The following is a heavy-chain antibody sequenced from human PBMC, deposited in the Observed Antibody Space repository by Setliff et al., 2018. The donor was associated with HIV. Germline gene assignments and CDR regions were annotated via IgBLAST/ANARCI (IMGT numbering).Heavy chain of an antibody. CDR3: ARIGTMAGHYYFDY. J-gene: IGHJ4*02. CDR2: IDWDDDK. V-gene: IGHV2-70*04. D-gene: IGHD6-19*01. CDR1: GFSLSTSGMR. Sequence: PTLVNPTQTLTLTCTFSGFSLSTSGMRVSWIRQPPGKALEWLARIDWDDDKFYSTSLKTRLTISKDTSKNQVVLTMTNMDPVDTATYYCARIGTMAGHYYFDYWGQGTLVTVSS.